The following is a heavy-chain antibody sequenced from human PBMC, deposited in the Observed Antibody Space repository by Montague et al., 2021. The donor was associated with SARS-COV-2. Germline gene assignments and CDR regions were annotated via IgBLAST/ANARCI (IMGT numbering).Heavy chain of an antibody. Sequence: SLSLSWSVSGFTFRTYWMHWVRQAPGKGLEWVSRIDDDGTNTIYADSVKGRFTISRDSAKSTLYLQMNSLRAGDTAVYYCARMPMRNGHGYGDVFDVWGQGTMVTVSS. J-gene: IGHJ3*01. CDR2: IDDDGTNT. CDR1: GFTFRTYW. CDR3: ARMPMRNGHGYGDVFDV. D-gene: IGHD2-21*02. V-gene: IGHV3-74*01.